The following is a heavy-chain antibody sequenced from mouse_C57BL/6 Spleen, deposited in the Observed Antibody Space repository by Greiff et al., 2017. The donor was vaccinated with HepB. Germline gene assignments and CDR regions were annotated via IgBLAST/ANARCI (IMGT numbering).Heavy chain of an antibody. D-gene: IGHD2-5*01. CDR3: ARYYSNYDYAMDY. J-gene: IGHJ4*01. CDR2: INPSSGYT. V-gene: IGHV1-4*01. CDR1: GYTFTSYT. Sequence: VQLQQSGAELARPGASVKMSCKASGYTFTSYTMHWVKQRPGQGLEWIGYINPSSGYTKYNQKFKDKATLTADKTSSTSYMQLSSLTSEDSAVYYCARYYSNYDYAMDYWGQGTSVTVSS.